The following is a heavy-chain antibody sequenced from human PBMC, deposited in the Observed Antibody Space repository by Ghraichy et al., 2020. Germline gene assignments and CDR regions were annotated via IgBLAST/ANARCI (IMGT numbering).Heavy chain of an antibody. J-gene: IGHJ4*02. CDR3: ARGSRGGYATQYDY. CDR1: GGSISSYY. Sequence: SETLSLTCTVSGGSISSYYWSWIRQPPGKGLEWIGYIYYSGSTNYNPSLKSRVTISVDTSKNQFSLKLSSVTAADTAVYYCARGSRGGYATQYDYWGQGTLVTVSS. CDR2: IYYSGST. D-gene: IGHD5-12*01. V-gene: IGHV4-59*01.